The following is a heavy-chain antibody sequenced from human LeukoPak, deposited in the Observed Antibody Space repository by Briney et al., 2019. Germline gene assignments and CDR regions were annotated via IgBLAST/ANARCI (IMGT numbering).Heavy chain of an antibody. CDR3: ARPQHGDLYAFDI. J-gene: IGHJ3*02. V-gene: IGHV3-74*01. CDR2: VNGVGSST. Sequence: GGSLRLSCAASGFTFSSFWMHWVRQAPGKGLVWVSRVNGVGSSTTYADSVKGRFTISRDSAKNTVYLQMNSLRAEDTAVYYCARPQHGDLYAFDIWGHGTMVTVSS. CDR1: GFTFSSFW. D-gene: IGHD4-17*01.